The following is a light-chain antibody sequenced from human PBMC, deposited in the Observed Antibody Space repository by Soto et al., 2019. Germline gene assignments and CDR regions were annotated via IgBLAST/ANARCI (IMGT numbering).Light chain of an antibody. CDR2: DAY. J-gene: IGKJ5*01. Sequence: DIQMTHAPSSLSPFVVETVTITFHATQDINIYLNWYQQKPGKAHNLLIYDAYNLEIGVQSRFSGSGSGTHFTLTIRSMQTEDIATYYCKKYDILQITCGRGTQREIK. CDR3: KKYDILQIT. V-gene: IGKV1-33*01. CDR1: QDINIY.